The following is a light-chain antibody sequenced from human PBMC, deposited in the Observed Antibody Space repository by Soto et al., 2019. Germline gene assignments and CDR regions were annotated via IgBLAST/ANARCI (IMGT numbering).Light chain of an antibody. Sequence: QYALTQPASVSGSPGQSITISCTGTSSNVGSYNLVSWYQQHPGKAPKLMIYEGSKRPSRISNRFSGSKSGNTASLTISGLQAEDEAEYYCCSYADSSRIYVFGAGTKLTVL. CDR2: EGS. CDR3: CSYADSSRIYV. V-gene: IGLV2-23*01. CDR1: SSNVGSYNL. J-gene: IGLJ1*01.